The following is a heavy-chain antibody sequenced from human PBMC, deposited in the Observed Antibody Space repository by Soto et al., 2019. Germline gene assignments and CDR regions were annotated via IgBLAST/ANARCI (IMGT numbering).Heavy chain of an antibody. Sequence: SETLSLTCTVSGVSINSADFYWSWIRQAPGKGLEWIGYIYHTGSSQHHPSLRGRVDISMDTSKNQFSLELRSVTAADTAMYYCAREVLDTTVDYYWGQGGMGTVSS. D-gene: IGHD4-17*01. CDR3: AREVLDTTVDYY. V-gene: IGHV4-30-4*01. J-gene: IGHJ4*02. CDR1: GVSINSADFY. CDR2: IYHTGSS.